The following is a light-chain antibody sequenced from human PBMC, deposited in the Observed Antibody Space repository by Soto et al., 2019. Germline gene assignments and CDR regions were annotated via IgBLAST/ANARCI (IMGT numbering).Light chain of an antibody. Sequence: DIEMTQSPSTLSGSVGDRVTITCRARQTVSSWLAWDQQKPGKXXXXXXXXXXXXQXEVXSSFSRSGSGQAFPLPIRSLQPVVVASESCKQSTSNPRALTVGGGTKVDLK. J-gene: IGKJ4*01. V-gene: IGKV1-5*01. CDR1: QTVSSW. CDR2: XXX. CDR3: KQSTSNPRALT.